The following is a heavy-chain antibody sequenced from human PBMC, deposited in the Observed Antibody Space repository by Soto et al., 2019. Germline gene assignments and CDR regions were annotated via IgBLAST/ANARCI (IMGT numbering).Heavy chain of an antibody. CDR1: GDSISAYS. D-gene: IGHD5-12*01. J-gene: IGHJ4*02. CDR3: AREGNLGRWLQPLDF. Sequence: QVQLQVSGPGLVKPSETLSLTCTVSGDSISAYSWSWVRQPPGKGLEWIGNIHYNGNTKYSPSLKGRVTMSVDTSKNHFSLRLISVTAADTAIYFCAREGNLGRWLQPLDFWGQGTLVTVSS. CDR2: IHYNGNT. V-gene: IGHV4-59*01.